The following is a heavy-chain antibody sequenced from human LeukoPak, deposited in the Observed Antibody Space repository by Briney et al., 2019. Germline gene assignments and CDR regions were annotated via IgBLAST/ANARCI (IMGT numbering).Heavy chain of an antibody. D-gene: IGHD3-22*01. CDR3: ARDHDSSGYSYYYAMDV. J-gene: IGHJ6*02. V-gene: IGHV4-30-4*01. CDR2: ICNSGNT. CDR1: GGAISSGDYS. Sequence: SETLSLTCTVSGGAISSGDYSWTWIRQPPGKGLEWIGCICNSGNTYYNSSLRSRLTISVDTSKNQFSLKLSSMTAADTAVYYCARDHDSSGYSYYYAMDVWGRGATVTVSS.